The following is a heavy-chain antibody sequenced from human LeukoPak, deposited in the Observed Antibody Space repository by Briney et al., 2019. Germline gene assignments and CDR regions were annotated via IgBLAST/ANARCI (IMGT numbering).Heavy chain of an antibody. J-gene: IGHJ6*03. CDR3: AKDPGASVSGFHMDV. CDR1: GFSFRNYG. CDR2: IWSDGNNR. V-gene: IGHV3-30*02. D-gene: IGHD2-8*02. Sequence: GGSLRLSCAASGFSFRNYGMHWVRQATGKGLEWVSFIWSDGNNRFYADSVKGRSTISRDNSKNMLLLQMDTLRAEDTALYYCAKDPGASVSGFHMDVWGKGTTVIVSS.